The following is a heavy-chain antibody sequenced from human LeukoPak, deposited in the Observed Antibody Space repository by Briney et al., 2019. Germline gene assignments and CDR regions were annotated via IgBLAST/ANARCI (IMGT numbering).Heavy chain of an antibody. CDR3: ARGWYQLPYYYYYYMDV. J-gene: IGHJ6*03. D-gene: IGHD2-2*01. V-gene: IGHV1-46*01. CDR2: INPSGGST. Sequence: ASVKVSCKASGYTFTSYYMHWVRQAPGQGLEWMGIINPSGGSTSYAQKFQGRVTMTRDTSTSTVYMELSSLRSEDTAVYYCARGWYQLPYYYYYYMDVWGKGTTVTVSS. CDR1: GYTFTSYY.